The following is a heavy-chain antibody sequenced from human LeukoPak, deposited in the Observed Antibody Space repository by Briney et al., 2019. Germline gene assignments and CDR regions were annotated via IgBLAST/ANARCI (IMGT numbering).Heavy chain of an antibody. V-gene: IGHV4-30-4*01. D-gene: IGHD5-12*01. J-gene: IGHJ4*02. CDR3: AGVGNGGYGGFDY. CDR1: SGSISSGDYY. CDR2: ISSSGTT. Sequence: SETLSLTCTVSSGSISSGDYYWSWIRQPPGKGLEWIGYISSSGTTYYNPSLRSRITISVDSSKSQFSLNLSSVTASDTAVYYCAGVGNGGYGGFDYGGQGTLVTVSS.